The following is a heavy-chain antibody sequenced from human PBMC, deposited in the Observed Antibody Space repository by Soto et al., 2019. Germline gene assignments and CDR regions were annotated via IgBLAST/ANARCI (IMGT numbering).Heavy chain of an antibody. CDR1: GRSFSGYY. CDR2: INHSGST. CDR3: ARAWYSNLYGMDV. D-gene: IGHD1-1*01. V-gene: IGHV4-34*01. J-gene: IGHJ6*02. Sequence: PLETLSLTYAFYGRSFSGYYWSWIRQPPGKGLEWIGEINHSGSTNYNPSLKSRVTISVDTSKNQFSLKLSSVTAADTAVYYCARAWYSNLYGMDVWGQGTTVTVSS.